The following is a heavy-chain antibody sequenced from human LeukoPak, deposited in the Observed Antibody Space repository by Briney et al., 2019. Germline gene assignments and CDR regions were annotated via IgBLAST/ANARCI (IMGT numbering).Heavy chain of an antibody. CDR2: IYSGGST. Sequence: GGSLRLSCAASGFTVSSNYMSWVRQAPGKGLEWVSVIYSGGSTYYADSVKGRFTISRDNSKNTLYLQMNSLRAEDTAVYYCARTSKGYCSGGSCYLDYFDYWGQGTLVTVSS. J-gene: IGHJ4*02. CDR1: GFTVSSNY. V-gene: IGHV3-53*01. CDR3: ARTSKGYCSGGSCYLDYFDY. D-gene: IGHD2-15*01.